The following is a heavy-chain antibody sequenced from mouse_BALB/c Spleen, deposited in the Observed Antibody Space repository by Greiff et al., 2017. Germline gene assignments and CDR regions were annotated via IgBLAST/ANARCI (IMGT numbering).Heavy chain of an antibody. CDR2: IRSKSNNYAT. CDR1: GFTFNTYA. V-gene: IGHV10-1*02. CDR3: VRHGYFDV. J-gene: IGHJ1*01. Sequence: EVQLMESGGGLVQPKGSLKLSCAASGFTFNTYAMNWVRQAPGKGLEWVARIRSKSNNYATYYADSVKDRFTISRDDSQSMLYLQMNNLKTEDTAMYYCVRHGYFDVWGAGTTVTVSS.